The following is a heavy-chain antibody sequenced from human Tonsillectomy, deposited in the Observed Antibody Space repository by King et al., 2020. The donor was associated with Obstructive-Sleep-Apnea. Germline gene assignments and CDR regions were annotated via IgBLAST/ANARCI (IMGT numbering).Heavy chain of an antibody. CDR2: LSGNGGST. Sequence: VQLVESGGDMGQPGGSLRLSCAASGFTFSSYGMSWVRQAPGKGLEWVSALSGNGGSTYYADSVKGRFTISRDNSQNTLYLQMNSLRADDTAVYYCAKNTYYGFWSERNWFDPWGQGTLVTVSS. CDR1: GFTFSSYG. V-gene: IGHV3-23*04. D-gene: IGHD3-3*01. CDR3: AKNTYYGFWSERNWFDP. J-gene: IGHJ5*02.